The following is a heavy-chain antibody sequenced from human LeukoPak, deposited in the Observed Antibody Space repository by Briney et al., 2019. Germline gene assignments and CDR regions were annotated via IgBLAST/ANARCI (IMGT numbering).Heavy chain of an antibody. CDR2: IYHSGTT. CDR1: GGSISSSSYY. Sequence: SETLSLTCAVSGGSISSSSYYWGWPRQPPGRGLEWLGSIYHSGTTYYNSSLKSRVPISVDTSKNQLSLKVTSVTAADTAVYSRARDTAGPDYWGQGTLVTVSS. J-gene: IGHJ4*02. V-gene: IGHV4-39*07. CDR3: ARDTAGPDY. D-gene: IGHD4-17*01.